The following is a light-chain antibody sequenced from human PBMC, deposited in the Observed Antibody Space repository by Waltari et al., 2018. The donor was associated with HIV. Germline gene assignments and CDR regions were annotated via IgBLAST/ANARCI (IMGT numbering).Light chain of an antibody. CDR2: EVN. CDR1: SSTIGSYNL. V-gene: IGLV2-23*02. CDR3: CSFARSSTWV. Sequence: QSALTQPASVSGSPGPSITLSCTGTSSTIGSYNLVPWYQQPPGTAPKLMVYEVNKRPSGISNRFSGSKSGNTASLTISGLQAEDEADYYCCSFARSSTWVFGGGTKLSVL. J-gene: IGLJ3*02.